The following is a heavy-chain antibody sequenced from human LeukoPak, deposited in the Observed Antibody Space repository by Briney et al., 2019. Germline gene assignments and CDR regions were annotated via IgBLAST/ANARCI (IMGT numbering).Heavy chain of an antibody. D-gene: IGHD1-14*01. Sequence: SETLSLTCTVSGGSISSHYWSWIRQPPGKGLEWIGYIYYSGSTNYNPSLKSRVTISVDTSKNQFSLKLSSVTAADTAVYYCARDRIGTVDYWGQGTLVTVSS. V-gene: IGHV4-59*11. CDR2: IYYSGST. CDR1: GGSISSHY. J-gene: IGHJ4*02. CDR3: ARDRIGTVDY.